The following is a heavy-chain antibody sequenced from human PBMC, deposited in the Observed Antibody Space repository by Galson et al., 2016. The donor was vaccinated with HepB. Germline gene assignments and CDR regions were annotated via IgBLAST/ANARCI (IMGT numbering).Heavy chain of an antibody. CDR1: GFTLSHFG. CDR3: ARERIAVAGPHYFFYAMDV. CDR2: IWYDGSKK. J-gene: IGHJ6*02. V-gene: IGHV3-33*01. Sequence: SLRLSCAASGFTLSHFGLHWVRQAPGKGLEWVAVIWYDGSKKYYADSVKGRFTISRDNSKNTLYLQMNSLRAEDTGVYYCARERIAVAGPHYFFYAMDVWGQGTTVTVSS. D-gene: IGHD6-19*01.